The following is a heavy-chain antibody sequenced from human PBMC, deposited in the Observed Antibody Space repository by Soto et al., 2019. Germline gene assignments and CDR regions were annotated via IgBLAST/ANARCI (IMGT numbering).Heavy chain of an antibody. CDR3: TRDVAGIAAAGRPSSYGMDV. D-gene: IGHD6-13*01. CDR2: IRSKAYGGTT. CDR1: GFTFGDYA. J-gene: IGHJ6*02. Sequence: GGSLRLSCTASGFTFGDYAMSWVRQAPGKGLEWVGFIRSKAYGGTTEYAASVKGRFTISRDDSKSIAYLQMNSPKTEDTAVYYCTRDVAGIAAAGRPSSYGMDVWGQGTTVTVSS. V-gene: IGHV3-49*04.